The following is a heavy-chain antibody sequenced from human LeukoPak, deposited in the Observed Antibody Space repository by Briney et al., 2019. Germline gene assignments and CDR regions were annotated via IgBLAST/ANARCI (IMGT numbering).Heavy chain of an antibody. CDR3: ARDSSVELVRGVIITY. CDR1: GFTFSSYA. J-gene: IGHJ4*02. V-gene: IGHV3-23*01. Sequence: GGSLRLSCAASGFTFSSYAMSWVRQAPGKGLEWVSAISGSGGSTYYADSVKGRFTISRDDSKNTLYLQMNSLRAEDTAVYYCARDSSVELVRGVIITYWGQGTLVTVSS. CDR2: ISGSGGST. D-gene: IGHD3-10*01.